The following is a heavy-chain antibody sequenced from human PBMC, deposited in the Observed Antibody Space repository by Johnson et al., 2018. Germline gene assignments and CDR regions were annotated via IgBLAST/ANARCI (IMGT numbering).Heavy chain of an antibody. J-gene: IGHJ6*02. D-gene: IGHD4-23*01. CDR1: GFTFRSYA. CDR2: ISGSGGST. V-gene: IGHV3-23*01. Sequence: VQLQESGGGVVQPGGSLRLSCAVSGFTFRSYAMSWVRQAPGMGLEWVSVISGSGGSTYYADSVKGRSTIPRDNSNSPRYLQMNDLRAEDTAVYYCASKVVDYGGNPHFYGMDVWGQGTTVTVYS. CDR3: ASKVVDYGGNPHFYGMDV.